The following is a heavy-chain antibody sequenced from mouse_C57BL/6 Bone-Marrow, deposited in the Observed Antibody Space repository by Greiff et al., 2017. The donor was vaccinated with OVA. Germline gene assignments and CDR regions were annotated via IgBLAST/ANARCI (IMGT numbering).Heavy chain of an antibody. D-gene: IGHD1-1*01. CDR1: GFTFSDYY. CDR3: ARDGLRYYGMDY. J-gene: IGHJ4*01. V-gene: IGHV5-16*01. CDR2: INYDGSST. Sequence: DVKLVESEGGLVQPGSSMKLSCTASGFTFSDYYMAWVRQVPEKGLEWVANINYDGSSTYYLDSLKSRFIISRDNAKNILYLQMSSLKSEDTATYYCARDGLRYYGMDYWGQGTSVTVSS.